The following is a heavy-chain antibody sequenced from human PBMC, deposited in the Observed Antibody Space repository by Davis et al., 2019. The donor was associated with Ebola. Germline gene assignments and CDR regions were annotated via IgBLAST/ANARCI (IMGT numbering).Heavy chain of an antibody. D-gene: IGHD2-21*02. J-gene: IGHJ4*02. CDR2: ISYDGSNK. CDR3: ARDGGAYCGGDCYFGY. Sequence: GESLKISCAASGFTFSSYAMHWVRQAPGKGLEWVAVISYDGSNKYYADSVKGRFTISRDNAKNSLYLQMNSLRDEDTAVYYCARDGGAYCGGDCYFGYWGQGTLVTVSS. CDR1: GFTFSSYA. V-gene: IGHV3-30*04.